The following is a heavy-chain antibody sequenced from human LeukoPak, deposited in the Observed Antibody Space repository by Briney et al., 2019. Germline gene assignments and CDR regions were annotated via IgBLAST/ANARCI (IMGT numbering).Heavy chain of an antibody. Sequence: ASVKVSCKASGGTFSSYAISWVRQAPGQGLEWMGWISAYNGNTNYAQKLQGRVTMTTDTSTSTAYMELRSLRSDDTAVYYCARGLVTYDSSGGHDAFDIWGQGTMVTVSS. CDR2: ISAYNGNT. V-gene: IGHV1-18*01. J-gene: IGHJ3*02. CDR1: GGTFSSYA. CDR3: ARGLVTYDSSGGHDAFDI. D-gene: IGHD3-22*01.